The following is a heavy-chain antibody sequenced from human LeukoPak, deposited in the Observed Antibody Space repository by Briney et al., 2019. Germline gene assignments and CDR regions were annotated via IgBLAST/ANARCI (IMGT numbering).Heavy chain of an antibody. V-gene: IGHV1-69*13. CDR3: ARSRSLGLGSGSYYFDY. D-gene: IGHD3-10*01. CDR1: GYTFTSYG. J-gene: IGHJ4*02. Sequence: SVKVSCKASGYTFTSYGISWVRQAPGQGLEWMGGIIPIFGTANHAQKFQGRVTITADESTSTAYMELSSLRSEDTAVYYCARSRSLGLGSGSYYFDYWGQGTLVTVSS. CDR2: IIPIFGTA.